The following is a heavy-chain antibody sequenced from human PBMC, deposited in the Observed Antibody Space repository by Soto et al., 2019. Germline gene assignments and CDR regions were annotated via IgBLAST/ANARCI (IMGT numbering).Heavy chain of an antibody. CDR1: GGTFSSYA. D-gene: IGHD3-16*01. Sequence: SVKVSCKASGGTFSSYAISWVRQAPGQGLEWMGGIIPIFGTANYAQKFQGRVTITADESTSTAYMELSSLRSEDTAVYYCGRVLDGGPHDDCDVWGKGTMVTVSS. V-gene: IGHV1-69*13. J-gene: IGHJ3*01. CDR2: IIPIFGTA. CDR3: GRVLDGGPHDDCDV.